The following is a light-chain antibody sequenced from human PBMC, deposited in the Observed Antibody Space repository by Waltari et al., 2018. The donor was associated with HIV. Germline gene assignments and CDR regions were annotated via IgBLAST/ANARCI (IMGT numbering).Light chain of an antibody. CDR3: STWDDRLSDRV. CDR1: SSNIGSNY. V-gene: IGLV1-47*01. J-gene: IGLJ3*02. CDR2: RNV. Sequence: SVLTQPPSASGTPGQRFTISCSGGSSNIGSNYVYWFQQLTGAAPKLLIYRNVQRHSGVPDRFSGSKSGSSASLAISGLRSEDEAVYYCSTWDDRLSDRVFGGGTKLTVL.